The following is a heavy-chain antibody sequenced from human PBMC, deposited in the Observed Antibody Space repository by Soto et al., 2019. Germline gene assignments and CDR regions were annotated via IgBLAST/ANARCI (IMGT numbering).Heavy chain of an antibody. D-gene: IGHD3-10*01. V-gene: IGHV4-59*02. CDR3: ARVSSSSDWFGNWFDP. CDR1: GGSVSSYY. Sequence: PSETLSLTCTVPGGSVSSYYWSWIRQPPGKALEWIGYIYYTGSTNYNPSLKSRVTISVDTSKNQFSLKLNSVIAADTAVYYCARVSSSSDWFGNWFDPWGQGSLVTVSS. J-gene: IGHJ5*02. CDR2: IYYTGST.